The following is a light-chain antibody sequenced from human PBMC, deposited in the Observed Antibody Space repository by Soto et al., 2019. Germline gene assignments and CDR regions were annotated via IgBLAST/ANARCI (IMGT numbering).Light chain of an antibody. CDR3: SSYTRSNTGV. V-gene: IGLV2-14*03. J-gene: IGLJ3*02. CDR1: SSDVGGYNY. CDR2: DVS. Sequence: QSALTQPASVSGSPGQSITISCTGTSSDVGGYNYVSWYQQHPDKAPKLLIYDVSNRPSGVSDRFSGSKSGNTASLTISGLQTEDEADYYCSSYTRSNTGVFGGGTKVTVL.